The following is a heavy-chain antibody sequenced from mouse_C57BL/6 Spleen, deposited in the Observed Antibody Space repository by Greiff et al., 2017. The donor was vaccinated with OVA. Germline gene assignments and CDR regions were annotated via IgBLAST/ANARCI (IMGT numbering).Heavy chain of an antibody. V-gene: IGHV5-4*03. CDR3: GTGVATDYAMDY. J-gene: IGHJ4*01. Sequence: EVKLVESGGGLVKPGGSLKLSCAASGFTFSSYAMSWVRQTPEKRLEWVATISDGGSYTYYPDNVKGRFTISRDKAKNNLYLQMSHLKSEDTAMYYGGTGVATDYAMDYWGQGTSVTVSS. CDR2: ISDGGSYT. CDR1: GFTFSSYA. D-gene: IGHD1-1*01.